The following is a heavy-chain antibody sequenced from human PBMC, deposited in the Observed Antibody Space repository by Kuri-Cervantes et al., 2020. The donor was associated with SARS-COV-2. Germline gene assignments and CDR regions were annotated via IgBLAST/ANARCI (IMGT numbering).Heavy chain of an antibody. CDR2: IYHSGST. Sequence: SCAVSGGSISSGGYSWSWIRQPPGKGLEWIGYIYHSGSTYYNPSLKSRVTISVDRSKNQFPLKLRSVTAADTAVYYCSGRVDFSSVDYWGQGTLVTVSS. D-gene: IGHD3/OR15-3a*01. J-gene: IGHJ4*02. CDR3: SGRVDFSSVDY. V-gene: IGHV4-30-2*01. CDR1: GGSISSGGYS.